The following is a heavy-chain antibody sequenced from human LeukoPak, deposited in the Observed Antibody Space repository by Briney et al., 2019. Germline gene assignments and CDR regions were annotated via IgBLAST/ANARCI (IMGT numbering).Heavy chain of an antibody. CDR2: MSYDGSVK. Sequence: GGSLRLSCVASGFTFGLHGMHWVRQAPGKGLEWVALMSYDGSVKDYGDSVKSRFTVSRDNSKNTLSLQMNSLRPEDTALYYCARDGDSLRYFGLSLNDAFDFWGRGTMVTVSS. V-gene: IGHV3-30*03. CDR3: ARDGDSLRYFGLSLNDAFDF. D-gene: IGHD3-9*01. CDR1: GFTFGLHG. J-gene: IGHJ3*01.